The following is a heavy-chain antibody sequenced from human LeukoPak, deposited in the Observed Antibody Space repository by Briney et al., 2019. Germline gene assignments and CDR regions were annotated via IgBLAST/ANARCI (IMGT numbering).Heavy chain of an antibody. D-gene: IGHD3-3*01. Sequence: ASVKVSCKASGYTFTSYYMHWVRQAPGQGLERMGIINPSGGSTSYAQKFQGRVTMTRDTSTSTVYMELSSLRSEDTAVYYCARARYVILRPSYYFDYWGQGTLVTVSS. V-gene: IGHV1-46*01. J-gene: IGHJ4*02. CDR1: GYTFTSYY. CDR2: INPSGGST. CDR3: ARARYVILRPSYYFDY.